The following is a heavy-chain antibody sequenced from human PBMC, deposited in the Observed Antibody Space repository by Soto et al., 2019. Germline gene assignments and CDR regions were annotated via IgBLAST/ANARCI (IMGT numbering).Heavy chain of an antibody. Sequence: QVQLVQSGAEVKKPGASVKVSCTFTSYDINWVRQAAGQGLEWMAWMNPNSGDTRYAQKFQGRVTMTRDTSKCTAYMELSNLRSEDTAVYYCARGPGSSDWRFSYYYMDVWDQGTTVTVSS. CDR1: FTSYD. J-gene: IGHJ6*02. CDR3: ARGPGSSDWRFSYYYMDV. D-gene: IGHD6-19*01. CDR2: MNPNSGDT. V-gene: IGHV1-8*01.